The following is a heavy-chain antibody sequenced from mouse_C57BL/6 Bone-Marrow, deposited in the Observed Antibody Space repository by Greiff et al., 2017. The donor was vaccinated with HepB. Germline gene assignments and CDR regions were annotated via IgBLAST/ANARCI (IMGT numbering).Heavy chain of an antibody. Sequence: VQLVESGAELVRPGASVTLSCKASGYTFTDYEMHWVKQTPVHGLEWIGAIDPETGGTAYNQKFKGKAILTADKSSSTAYMELRILTSEDSAVYYCTRAPRGDGYYSFDYWGQGTTLTVSS. CDR2: IDPETGGT. J-gene: IGHJ2*01. V-gene: IGHV1-15*01. CDR1: GYTFTDYE. D-gene: IGHD2-3*01. CDR3: TRAPRGDGYYSFDY.